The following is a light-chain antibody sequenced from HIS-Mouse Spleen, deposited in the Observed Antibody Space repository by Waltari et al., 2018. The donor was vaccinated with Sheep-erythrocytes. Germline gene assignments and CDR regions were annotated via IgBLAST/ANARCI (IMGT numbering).Light chain of an antibody. V-gene: IGKV4-1*01. Sequence: DIVMTQSPDSLAVSLGERATINCKSSQSVLYSSNNKTYLAWYQPKPGQPPKLLIYWASTRESRVPDRFSGSGSGTDFTLTISSLQAEDVAVYYCQQYYSTLTFGGGTKVEIK. CDR1: QSVLYSSNNKTY. CDR3: QQYYSTLT. CDR2: WAS. J-gene: IGKJ4*01.